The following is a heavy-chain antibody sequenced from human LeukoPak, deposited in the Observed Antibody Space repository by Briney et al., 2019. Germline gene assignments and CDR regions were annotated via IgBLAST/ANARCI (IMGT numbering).Heavy chain of an antibody. V-gene: IGHV4-34*01. CDR3: ALNTYYYDSSGPDFDY. CDR2: INHSGST. Sequence: SETLSLTCAVYGGSFGGYYWSWIRQPPGKGLEWIGEINHSGSTNYNPSLKSRVTISVDTSKNQFSLKLSSVTAADTAVYYCALNTYYYDSSGPDFDYWGQGTLVTVSS. D-gene: IGHD3-22*01. CDR1: GGSFGGYY. J-gene: IGHJ4*02.